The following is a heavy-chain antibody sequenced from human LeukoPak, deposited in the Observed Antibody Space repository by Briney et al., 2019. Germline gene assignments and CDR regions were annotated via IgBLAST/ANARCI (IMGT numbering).Heavy chain of an antibody. J-gene: IGHJ3*02. D-gene: IGHD3-22*01. CDR3: ARGRGVVISAFDI. Sequence: GGSLRLSCAASGFTVRSNYMSWVRQAPGKGLEWVSVIYSGGSTYYADSVKGRFTISRDDSKSTVYLQMNSLRAEDTAVYYCARGRGVVISAFDIWGQGTMVTVSS. CDR1: GFTVRSNY. V-gene: IGHV3-66*01. CDR2: IYSGGST.